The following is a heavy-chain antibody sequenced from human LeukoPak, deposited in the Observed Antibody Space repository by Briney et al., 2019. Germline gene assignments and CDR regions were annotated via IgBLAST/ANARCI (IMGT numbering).Heavy chain of an antibody. V-gene: IGHV3-48*03. CDR3: ASKLKYGLPFDN. CDR1: GFTFSSYE. J-gene: IGHJ4*02. D-gene: IGHD3-10*01. CDR2: ISYSGSTI. Sequence: GGSLRLSCAASGFTFSSYEMNWVRQAPGKGLEWVSYISYSGSTIYYAASVKGRFTISRDNAKNSLYLQMNSLRAEDTAVYYCASKLKYGLPFDNWGRGTLVTVSS.